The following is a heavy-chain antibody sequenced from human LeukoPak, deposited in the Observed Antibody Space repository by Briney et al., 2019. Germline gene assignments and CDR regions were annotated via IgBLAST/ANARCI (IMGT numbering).Heavy chain of an antibody. V-gene: IGHV1-2*02. CDR3: ARDRAEYSSGWYYYYYGMDV. CDR1: GYTFTGYY. Sequence: ASVKVSCKASGYTFTGYYMHWVRQAPGQGLEWMGWINPNSGGTNYAQKFQGRVTMTRDTSISTAYMELSRLRSDDTAVYYCARDRAEYSSGWYYYYYGMDVWGQGTTVTVSS. J-gene: IGHJ6*02. CDR2: INPNSGGT. D-gene: IGHD6-19*01.